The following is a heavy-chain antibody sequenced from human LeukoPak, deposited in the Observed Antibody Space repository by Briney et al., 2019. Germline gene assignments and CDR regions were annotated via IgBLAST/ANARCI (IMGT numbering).Heavy chain of an antibody. CDR2: INSDGSST. V-gene: IGHV3-74*01. Sequence: GGSLRLSCAASGFTFGSYWMHWVRQAPGKGLVWVSRINSDGSSTSYADSVKGRFTISRDNAKNTLYLQMNSLRAEDTAVYYCAKEYCSGGSCILDYWGQGTLVTVSS. D-gene: IGHD2-15*01. CDR1: GFTFGSYW. CDR3: AKEYCSGGSCILDY. J-gene: IGHJ4*02.